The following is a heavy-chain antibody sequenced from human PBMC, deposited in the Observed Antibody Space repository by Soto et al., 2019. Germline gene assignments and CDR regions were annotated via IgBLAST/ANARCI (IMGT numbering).Heavy chain of an antibody. Sequence: ASVKVSCKASGYTFTSYGISWVRQAPGQGLEWMGWISAYNGNTNYAQKFQGRVTITADKSTSTAYMELSSLRSEDTAVYYCARAPRIAAAGTCDYWGQGTLVTVSS. CDR2: ISAYNGNT. CDR3: ARAPRIAAAGTCDY. CDR1: GYTFTSYG. V-gene: IGHV1-18*01. D-gene: IGHD6-13*01. J-gene: IGHJ4*02.